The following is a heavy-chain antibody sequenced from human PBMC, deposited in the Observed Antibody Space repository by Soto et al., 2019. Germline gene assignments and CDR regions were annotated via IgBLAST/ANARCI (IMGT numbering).Heavy chain of an antibody. J-gene: IGHJ6*01. CDR1: GGSISSYY. D-gene: IGHD2-15*01. CDR2: IYTSGST. Sequence: SSETLSLTCTVSGGSISSYYWSWIRQPAGKGLEWIGRIYTSGSTNYNPSLKSRVTMSVDTSKNQFSLKLSSVTAADTAVYYCARGYCSGGGCLGMDVWGQGTTVTVSS. V-gene: IGHV4-4*07. CDR3: ARGYCSGGGCLGMDV.